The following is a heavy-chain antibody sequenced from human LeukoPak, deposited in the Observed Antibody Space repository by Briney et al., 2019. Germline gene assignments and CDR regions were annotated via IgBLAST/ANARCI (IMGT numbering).Heavy chain of an antibody. D-gene: IGHD3-10*01. Sequence: SETLSLTCTVSGGSVGSGSYYWSWIRQPPGKGLEWIGYIYYSGSTNYNPSLKSRVTISVDTSKNQFSLKLSSVTAADTAVYYCARSTGSQLLWFGELDYWGQGTLVTVSS. V-gene: IGHV4-61*01. CDR1: GGSVGSGSYY. CDR3: ARSTGSQLLWFGELDY. CDR2: IYYSGST. J-gene: IGHJ4*02.